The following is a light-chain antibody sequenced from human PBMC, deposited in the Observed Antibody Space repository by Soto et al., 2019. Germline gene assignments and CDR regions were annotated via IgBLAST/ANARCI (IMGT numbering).Light chain of an antibody. CDR1: QSVSTN. V-gene: IGKV3-15*01. CDR3: LQHNSYPRVT. J-gene: IGKJ4*01. CDR2: GAS. Sequence: MVMTQSPATLSVSPGERATLSCGASQSVSTNLAWYQQKPGQAPRLLIYGASTRVIGIPARFSGSGSGTMFTLTISSLQPEDFATYYCLQHNSYPRVTFGGGTKVDIK.